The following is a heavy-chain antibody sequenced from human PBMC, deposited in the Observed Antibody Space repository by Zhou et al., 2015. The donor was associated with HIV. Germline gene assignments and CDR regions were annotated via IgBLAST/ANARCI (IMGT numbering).Heavy chain of an antibody. CDR2: ISKSGDTI. Sequence: QVQLVESGGGVVQPGRSLRLSCAASGFTFSDFYMSWIRQAPGKGLEWVSYISKSGDTIFYTDSVKGRFTISRDNAKNSLYLQMNSLRVEDTAVYYCVRYRSNYLDYWGQGTLVTVSS. V-gene: IGHV3-11*01. D-gene: IGHD6-19*01. CDR1: GFTFSDFY. CDR3: VRYRSNYLDY. J-gene: IGHJ4*02.